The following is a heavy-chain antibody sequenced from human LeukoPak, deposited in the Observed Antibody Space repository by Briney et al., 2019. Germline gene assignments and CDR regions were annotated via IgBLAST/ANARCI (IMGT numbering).Heavy chain of an antibody. D-gene: IGHD3-3*01. J-gene: IGHJ4*02. CDR3: ARGGATYYDFWSDY. CDR1: GGSISSYY. CDR2: IYYSGST. Sequence: PSETLSLTCTVSGGSISSYYWSWIRQPPGKRLEWIGYIYYSGSTNYNPSLKSRVTISVDTSKNQFSLKLRSVTAADTAVYYCARGGATYYDFWSDYWGQGTLVTVSS. V-gene: IGHV4-59*12.